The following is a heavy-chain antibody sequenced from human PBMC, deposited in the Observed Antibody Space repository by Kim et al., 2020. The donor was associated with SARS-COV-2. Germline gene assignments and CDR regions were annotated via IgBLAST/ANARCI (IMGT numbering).Heavy chain of an antibody. CDR3: ARDRREINWFDP. Sequence: YYADSVKGRFTISRDKSKNTLYLQMNSLRAEDTAVYYCARDRREINWFDPWGQGTLVTVSS. J-gene: IGHJ5*02. V-gene: IGHV3-33*01.